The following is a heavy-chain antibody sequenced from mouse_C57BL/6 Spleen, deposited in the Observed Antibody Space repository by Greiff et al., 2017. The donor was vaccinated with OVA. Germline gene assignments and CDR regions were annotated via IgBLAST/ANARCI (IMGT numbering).Heavy chain of an antibody. CDR2: ISSGGDYI. D-gene: IGHD1-1*01. CDR1: GFTFSSYA. V-gene: IGHV5-9-1*02. CDR3: TRDFYYYGSSPFYAMDY. J-gene: IGHJ4*01. Sequence: EVKLVESGEGLVKPGGSLKLSCAASGFTFSSYAMSWVRQTPEKRLEWVAYISSGGDYIYYADTVKGRFTISRDNARNTLYLQMSSLKSEDTAMYYCTRDFYYYGSSPFYAMDYWGQGTSVTVSS.